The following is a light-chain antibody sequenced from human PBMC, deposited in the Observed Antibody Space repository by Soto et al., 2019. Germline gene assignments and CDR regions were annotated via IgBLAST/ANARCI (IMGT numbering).Light chain of an antibody. Sequence: DIQITQSPSSRSASVVDRVTITFQASQNINNYLNWYQQKPGRAPKLLIYDASNLEAGVPSRFRGSGSGTDFTFTISRLQPEDIATYYCQQYENLPNFGQGTRLEVK. CDR1: QNINNY. CDR2: DAS. CDR3: QQYENLPN. V-gene: IGKV1-33*01. J-gene: IGKJ5*01.